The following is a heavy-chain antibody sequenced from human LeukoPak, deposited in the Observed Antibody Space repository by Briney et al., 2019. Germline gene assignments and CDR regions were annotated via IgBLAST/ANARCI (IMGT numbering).Heavy chain of an antibody. Sequence: GASVKVSCKASGYTFTSYDINWVRQATGQGLEWMGWMNPNSGNTGYAQKFQGRVTITRNTSISTAYMELSSLGSEDTAVYYCARGGSNYNWFDPWGQGTLVTVSS. J-gene: IGHJ5*02. V-gene: IGHV1-8*03. CDR3: ARGGSNYNWFDP. CDR2: MNPNSGNT. D-gene: IGHD4-11*01. CDR1: GYTFTSYD.